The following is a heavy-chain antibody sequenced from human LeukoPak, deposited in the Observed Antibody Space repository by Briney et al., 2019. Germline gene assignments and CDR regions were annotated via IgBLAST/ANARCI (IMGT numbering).Heavy chain of an antibody. V-gene: IGHV1-18*01. Sequence: ASVKVSFKASVYTFSNYGISWVRQAPGRGVEGVGWISTYKGNTNYAQKLQGRVTMTTHQYTSTTYMEPRSLTPDDTAVYYCAREWSSSASYTVASFWGQEPWSPSPQ. CDR3: AREWSSSASYTVASF. D-gene: IGHD6-19*01. J-gene: IGHJ4*01. CDR2: ISTYKGNT. CDR1: VYTFSNYG.